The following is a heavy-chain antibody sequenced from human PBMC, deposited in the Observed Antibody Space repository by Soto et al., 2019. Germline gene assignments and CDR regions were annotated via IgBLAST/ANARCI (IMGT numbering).Heavy chain of an antibody. Sequence: QVQLQESGPGLVKPSQTLSLTCTVSGGSINSGNHYWNWIRQHPGKGLEWIGYISYSGSTSYNPSPWSRVTLSVDTFMGAIIHQLRSVTAADTAVFYCARLSITSNGGWFDPWGQGTLVTVSS. CDR1: GGSINSGNHY. V-gene: IGHV4-31*03. D-gene: IGHD1-20*01. CDR2: ISYSGST. J-gene: IGHJ5*02. CDR3: ARLSITSNGGWFDP.